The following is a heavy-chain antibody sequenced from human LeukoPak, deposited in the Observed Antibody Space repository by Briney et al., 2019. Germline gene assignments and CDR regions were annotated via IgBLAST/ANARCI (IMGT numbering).Heavy chain of an antibody. CDR1: GYTFTGYY. Sequence: ASVKVSCKASGYTFTGYYMHLVRQAPGQGLEWMGRINPNSGGTNYAQKFQGRVTMTRDTSISTAYMELSRLRSDDTAVYDCARALFVVVPAAPGHFYYMDVWGKGTTVTVSS. CDR2: INPNSGGT. J-gene: IGHJ6*03. CDR3: ARALFVVVPAAPGHFYYMDV. V-gene: IGHV1-2*06. D-gene: IGHD2-2*01.